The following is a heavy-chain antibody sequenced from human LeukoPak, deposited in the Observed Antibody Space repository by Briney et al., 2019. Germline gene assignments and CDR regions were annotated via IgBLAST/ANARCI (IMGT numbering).Heavy chain of an antibody. CDR3: ATYKNLPHTHFFDF. Sequence: PGGSLRLSCAASGFTFTNYWMYWVRQAPGKGLEWVANINEDGSETNYVDPVKGRFTTSRDNARNSLSLQMNGLRSEDTAVYYCATYKNLPHTHFFDFWGQGALVTVSA. D-gene: IGHD1-1*01. CDR2: INEDGSET. V-gene: IGHV3-7*02. J-gene: IGHJ4*02. CDR1: GFTFTNYW.